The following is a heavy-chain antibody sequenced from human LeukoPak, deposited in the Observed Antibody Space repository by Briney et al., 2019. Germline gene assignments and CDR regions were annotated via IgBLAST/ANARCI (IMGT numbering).Heavy chain of an antibody. CDR3: ARDPRGYSYDDAFDI. CDR2: ISSSGSTI. CDR1: GFTVSSNY. V-gene: IGHV3-11*01. D-gene: IGHD5-18*01. J-gene: IGHJ3*02. Sequence: GGSLRLSCAASGFTVSSNYMSWVRQAPGKGLEWVSYISSSGSTIYYADSVKGRFTISRDNAKNSLYLQMNSLRAEDTAVYYCARDPRGYSYDDAFDIWGQGTMVTVSS.